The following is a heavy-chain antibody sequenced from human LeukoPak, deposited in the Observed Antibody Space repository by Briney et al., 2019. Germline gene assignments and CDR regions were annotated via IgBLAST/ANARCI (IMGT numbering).Heavy chain of an antibody. CDR1: RYTLTELS. CDR3: ASIRAADGSGLFDY. D-gene: IGHD1-26*01. CDR2: FDPEDGET. J-gene: IGHJ4*02. Sequence: ASVKVSCKVSRYTLTELSMHWVRQAPGKGLEWMGGFDPEDGETIYAQKFQGRVTMTEDTSTDTAYMELSSLRSEDTAVYYCASIRAADGSGLFDYWGQGTLVTVSS. V-gene: IGHV1-24*01.